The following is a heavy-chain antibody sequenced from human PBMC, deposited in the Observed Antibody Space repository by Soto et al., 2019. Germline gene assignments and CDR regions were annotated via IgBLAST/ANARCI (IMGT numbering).Heavy chain of an antibody. V-gene: IGHV4-31*03. CDR2: ISDNGRP. J-gene: IGHJ4*02. D-gene: IGHD3-10*01. Sequence: QVQLQESGPGLVKPSQTLSLTCSVSDGSISSGGYYWSWIRLHPGKGLEWIGYISDNGRPYYNPSIKSRVTISEDRSKNQFYLRLRSVTAADTAVYYCARNDSGSKNFDYWGQGTLVTVSS. CDR3: ARNDSGSKNFDY. CDR1: DGSISSGGYY.